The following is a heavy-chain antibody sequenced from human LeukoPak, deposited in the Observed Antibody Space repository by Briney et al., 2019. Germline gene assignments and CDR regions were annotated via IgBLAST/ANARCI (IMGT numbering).Heavy chain of an antibody. CDR2: INHSGSS. CDR1: GGSFSGYY. V-gene: IGHV4-34*01. Sequence: PSETLSLTCAVYGGSFSGYYWRWIRQPPGKGGEWSGEINHSGSSKYNPSLKRRVTISVDKSKNQFSLKLSSVTAADTAVYYCGSGYYPFDYWGQGTLVTVSS. D-gene: IGHD3-22*01. J-gene: IGHJ4*02. CDR3: GSGYYPFDY.